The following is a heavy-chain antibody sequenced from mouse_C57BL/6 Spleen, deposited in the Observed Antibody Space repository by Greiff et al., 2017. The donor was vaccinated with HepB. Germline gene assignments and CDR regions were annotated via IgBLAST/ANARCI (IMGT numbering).Heavy chain of an antibody. CDR1: GYAFSSSW. Sequence: VQLQQSGPELVKPGASVKISCKASGYAFSSSWMNWVKQRPGKGLEWIGRIYPGDGDTNYNGKFKGKATLTADKSSSTAYMQLSSLTSEDSAVYFCARVLFGRGAYYAMDYWGQGTSVTVSS. CDR2: IYPGDGDT. D-gene: IGHD1-1*01. CDR3: ARVLFGRGAYYAMDY. V-gene: IGHV1-82*01. J-gene: IGHJ4*01.